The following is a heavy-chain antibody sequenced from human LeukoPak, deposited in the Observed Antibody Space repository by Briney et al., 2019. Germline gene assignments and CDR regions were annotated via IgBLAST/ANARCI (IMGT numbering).Heavy chain of an antibody. CDR2: VHLDGRT. CDR1: GGSISSGNW. CDR3: AREGGFYRPLDY. V-gene: IGHV4-4*02. D-gene: IGHD3-3*01. J-gene: IGHJ4*02. Sequence: SETLSLTCAVSGGSISSGNWWTWVRQPPGKGLEWIGEVHLDGRTNYNPSLKSRLIMSVDLPENHISLKLTSVTAADTAVYYCAREGGFYRPLDYSGQRTLDTVSS.